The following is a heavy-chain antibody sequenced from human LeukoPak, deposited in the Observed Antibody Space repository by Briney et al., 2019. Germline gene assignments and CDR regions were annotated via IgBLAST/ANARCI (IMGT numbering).Heavy chain of an antibody. CDR3: ARLRQLGVDC. Sequence: ASVKVSCKAPGYTFTSYYMHWVRQAPGQGLEWMGIINPSGGSTSYAQKFQGRVTISADKSISTAYLQWSSLKASDTAMYYCARLRQLGVDCWGQGTLVTVSS. D-gene: IGHD6-6*01. CDR1: GYTFTSYY. CDR2: INPSGGST. J-gene: IGHJ4*02. V-gene: IGHV1-46*01.